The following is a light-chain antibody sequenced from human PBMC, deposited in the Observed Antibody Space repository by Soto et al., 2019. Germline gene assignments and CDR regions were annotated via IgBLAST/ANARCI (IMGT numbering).Light chain of an antibody. J-gene: IGLJ1*01. CDR2: EVS. CDR3: LSKTSSISYV. CDR1: TSDVGGYNY. V-gene: IGLV2-14*01. Sequence: QSVLTQPASVSGSPGQSITISCTGTTSDVGGYNYVSWYQQHPGKVPKLLIHEVSNRPSGVSNRFSGSKSGNTASLTISGPQAEDEADYYCLSKTSSISYVLGTGTKVTVL.